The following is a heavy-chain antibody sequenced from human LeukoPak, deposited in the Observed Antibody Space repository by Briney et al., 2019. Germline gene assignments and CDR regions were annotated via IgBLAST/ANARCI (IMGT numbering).Heavy chain of an antibody. J-gene: IGHJ5*02. D-gene: IGHD3-3*01. CDR3: ARHDGRGGNTMGALGS. CDR1: GGSISSGSHH. Sequence: SETLSLTCTVSGGSISSGSHHWGWFRQSPGKGLEWIGSLYYSRTTYYNPSLNSRVTISVVTSKNQFSLQLNSVTAADTAVYYCARHDGRGGNTMGALGSWGQGSLVTVSS. V-gene: IGHV4-39*01. CDR2: LYYSRTT.